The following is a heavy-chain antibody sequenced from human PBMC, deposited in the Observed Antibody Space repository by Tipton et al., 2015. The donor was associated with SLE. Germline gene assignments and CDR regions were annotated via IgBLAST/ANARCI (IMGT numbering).Heavy chain of an antibody. J-gene: IGHJ4*02. D-gene: IGHD6-13*01. CDR2: IYYSGST. Sequence: TLSLTCTVSGGSISSGDYYWSWIRQPPGKGLEWIGYIYYSGSTYYNPSLKSRVTISVDTSKNQFSLKLSSVTAADTAVYYCARGLGTAASPFDYWGQGTLVTVSS. CDR1: GGSISSGDYY. V-gene: IGHV4-30-4*01. CDR3: ARGLGTAASPFDY.